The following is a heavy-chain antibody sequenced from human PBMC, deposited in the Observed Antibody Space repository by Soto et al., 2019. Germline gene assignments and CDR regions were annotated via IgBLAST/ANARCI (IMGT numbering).Heavy chain of an antibody. Sequence: SVKVSCKASGGTFSSYTISWVRQAPGQGLEWMGRIIPILGIANYAQKFQGRVTITADKSTSTAYTELSSLRSEDTAVYYCARGGVAAAEDAFDIWGQGTMVTVSS. CDR1: GGTFSSYT. D-gene: IGHD6-13*01. CDR3: ARGGVAAAEDAFDI. CDR2: IIPILGIA. J-gene: IGHJ3*02. V-gene: IGHV1-69*02.